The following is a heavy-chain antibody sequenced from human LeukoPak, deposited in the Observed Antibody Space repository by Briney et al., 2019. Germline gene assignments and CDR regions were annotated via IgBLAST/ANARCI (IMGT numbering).Heavy chain of an antibody. Sequence: GGSLRLSCTASGFTFGDYAMSWVRQAPGKGLEWVGFIRSKAYGGTTEYAASVKGRFTISRDDSKSIAYLQMSSLKTEDTAVYYCTRVTDYYDSSGYSISGDAFDIWGQGTMVTVSS. V-gene: IGHV3-49*04. CDR3: TRVTDYYDSSGYSISGDAFDI. D-gene: IGHD3-22*01. CDR1: GFTFGDYA. CDR2: IRSKAYGGTT. J-gene: IGHJ3*02.